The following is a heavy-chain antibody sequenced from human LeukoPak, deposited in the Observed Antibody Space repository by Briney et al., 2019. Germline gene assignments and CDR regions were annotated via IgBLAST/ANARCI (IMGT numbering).Heavy chain of an antibody. CDR2: MYSGGNT. J-gene: IGHJ4*02. Sequence: GGSQRLSCEVSGFNVNSNQMSWVRQAPGKGLEWVSVMYSGGNTYYADSVKGRFTISRDNSKNTVSLQMNSLRVADTGVYYCARDLRETGHRDWGQGILVIVSS. V-gene: IGHV3-66*01. CDR1: GFNVNSNQ. D-gene: IGHD3-9*01. CDR3: ARDLRETGHRD.